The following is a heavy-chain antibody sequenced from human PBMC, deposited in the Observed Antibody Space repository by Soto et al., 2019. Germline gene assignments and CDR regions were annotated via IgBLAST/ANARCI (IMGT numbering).Heavy chain of an antibody. Sequence: PSETLSLTCTVSGGSISSSSYYWGWIRQPPGKGLEWIGSIYYSGSTYYNPSLKSRVTISVDTSKNQFSLKLSSVTAADTAVYYCARRYSYGYPQDYYFDYWGQGTLVTV. CDR2: IYYSGST. D-gene: IGHD5-18*01. CDR3: ARRYSYGYPQDYYFDY. CDR1: GGSISSSSYY. V-gene: IGHV4-39*01. J-gene: IGHJ4*02.